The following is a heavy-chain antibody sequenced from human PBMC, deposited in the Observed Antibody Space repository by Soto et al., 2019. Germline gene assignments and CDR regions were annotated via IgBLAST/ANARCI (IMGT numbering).Heavy chain of an antibody. CDR1: GGTFSSYA. V-gene: IGHV1-69*13. Sequence: ASVKVSCKASGGTFSSYAISWVRQAPGQGLEWMGGIIPIFGTANYAQKFQGRVTITADESTSTAYMELSSLRSEDTAVYYCARSDSSGSYSYYYYGMDVWGQGTTVTVSS. D-gene: IGHD1-26*01. CDR2: IIPIFGTA. J-gene: IGHJ6*02. CDR3: ARSDSSGSYSYYYYGMDV.